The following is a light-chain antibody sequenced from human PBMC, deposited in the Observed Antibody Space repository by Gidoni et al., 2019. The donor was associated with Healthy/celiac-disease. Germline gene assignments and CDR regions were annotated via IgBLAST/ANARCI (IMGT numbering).Light chain of an antibody. V-gene: IGKV1D-13*01. J-gene: IGKJ5*01. CDR2: DAS. Sequence: AIQLPPSPSSLSASVGDRVTITCRASQGISSALAWYQQKPGNAPKLLIYDASSVESGVPSRFSGSGSGTDFTLTISSLQLEDFATYYCQQFNNYPITFGQGTRLEIK. CDR3: QQFNNYPIT. CDR1: QGISSA.